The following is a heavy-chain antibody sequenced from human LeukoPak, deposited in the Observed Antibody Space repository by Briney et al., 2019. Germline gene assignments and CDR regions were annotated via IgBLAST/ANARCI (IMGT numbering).Heavy chain of an antibody. CDR1: GGSITTTNY. CDR2: ISLTGRT. V-gene: IGHV4-4*02. Sequence: SGTLSLARGVSGGSITTTNYWSWVRQAPGGGLEWIGEISLTGRTHYNPSLKSRVHISIDESKNHLYLNLASVTAADTAVYYCSRESGPFCPFGHWGQGTLVAVTS. J-gene: IGHJ4*02. CDR3: SRESGPFCPFGH. D-gene: IGHD1-26*01.